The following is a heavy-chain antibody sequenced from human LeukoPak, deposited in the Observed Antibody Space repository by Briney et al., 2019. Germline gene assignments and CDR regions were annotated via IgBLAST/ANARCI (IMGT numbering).Heavy chain of an antibody. CDR1: GYTFTSYG. Sequence: ASVNVSCKASGYTFTSYGISWVRQAPGQGLEWMGWISAYNGNTNYAQKLQGRVTMTTDTSTSTAYMELRSLRSDDTAVYYCARVGSYCSSTSCYYYWGQGTLVTVSS. CDR2: ISAYNGNT. D-gene: IGHD2-2*01. J-gene: IGHJ4*02. CDR3: ARVGSYCSSTSCYYY. V-gene: IGHV1-18*01.